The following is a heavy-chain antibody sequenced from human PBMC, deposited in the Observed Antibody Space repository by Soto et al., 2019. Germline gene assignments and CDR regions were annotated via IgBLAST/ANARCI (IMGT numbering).Heavy chain of an antibody. D-gene: IGHD2-2*01. CDR2: TRNKANSYTT. Sequence: EVQLVESGGGLVQPGGSLRLSCAASGFTFSDHYMDWVRQAPGKGLEWVGRTRNKANSYTTEYAASVKGRFTISRDDSKNSLYLEMDSLKTEDTAVYYCARVYCMSTRCRGFFDYWCRGTLVTVSS. CDR1: GFTFSDHY. J-gene: IGHJ4*02. V-gene: IGHV3-72*01. CDR3: ARVYCMSTRCRGFFDY.